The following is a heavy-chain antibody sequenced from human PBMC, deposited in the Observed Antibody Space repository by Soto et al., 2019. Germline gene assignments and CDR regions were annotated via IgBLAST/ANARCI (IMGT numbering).Heavy chain of an antibody. V-gene: IGHV3-30*03. CDR3: XXXXXXXXXXXXXY. CDR1: GFNFNTYF. CDR2: IFPNGRDK. Sequence: QVQLVQSGGGVVQPGRSLRLSCAASGFNFNTYFMHWVRQAPGKGLEWVAMIFPNGRDKEYADSVKGRFTISRDNXXXXXXXXXXXXXXXXXXXXXXXXXXXXXXXXXXXYXGXXALXTVSS. J-gene: IGHJ4*02.